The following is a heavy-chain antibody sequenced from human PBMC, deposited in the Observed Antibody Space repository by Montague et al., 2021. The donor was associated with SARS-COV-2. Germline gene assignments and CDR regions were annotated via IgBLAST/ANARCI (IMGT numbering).Heavy chain of an antibody. D-gene: IGHD3-9*01. CDR1: GFTFSSYD. CDR2: ISSSGSTI. J-gene: IGHJ4*02. V-gene: IGHV3-48*03. CDR3: ARDYACYDILTGYSSKGGFDY. Sequence: SLRLSCAASGFTFSSYDMNWVRQAPGKGLEWVSYISSSGSTIYYADSVKGRFTISRDNAKNSLYLQMNSLRAEDTAVYYCARDYACYDILTGYSSKGGFDYWGQGTLVTVSS.